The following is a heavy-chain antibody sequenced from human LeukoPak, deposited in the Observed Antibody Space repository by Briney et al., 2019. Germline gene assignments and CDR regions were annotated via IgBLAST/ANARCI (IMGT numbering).Heavy chain of an antibody. D-gene: IGHD1-1*01. CDR1: GYTFTSYY. Sequence: ASVKVSCKASGYTFTSYYMHWVRQAPGKGLEWMGGFDPEDGETIYAQKFQGRVTMTEDTSTDTAYMELSSLRSEDTAVYYCATDRNWNDEENAFDIWGQGTMVTVSS. CDR3: ATDRNWNDEENAFDI. J-gene: IGHJ3*02. V-gene: IGHV1-24*01. CDR2: FDPEDGET.